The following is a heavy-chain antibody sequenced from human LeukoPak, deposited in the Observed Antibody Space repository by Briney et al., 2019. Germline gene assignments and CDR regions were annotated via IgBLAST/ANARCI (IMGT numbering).Heavy chain of an antibody. CDR3: ARAHQQSSYGARY. Sequence: SVKVSCKASGGTFSSYAISWVRQAPGQGVEWMGRIIPILGIANYAQKFQGRVTTAYMELSSLRSEDTAVYYCARAHQQSSYGARYWGQGTLVTVSS. CDR1: GGTFSSYA. V-gene: IGHV1-69*04. CDR2: IIPILGIA. J-gene: IGHJ4*02. D-gene: IGHD4-17*01.